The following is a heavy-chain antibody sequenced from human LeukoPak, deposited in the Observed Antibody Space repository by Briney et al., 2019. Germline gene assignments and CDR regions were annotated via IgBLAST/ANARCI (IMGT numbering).Heavy chain of an antibody. CDR3: ARHSYYDSSGYYYFDY. V-gene: IGHV4-59*11. D-gene: IGHD3-22*01. CDR2: IYYSGST. J-gene: IGHJ4*02. Sequence: SETLSLTCTVSGGSISRHYWSWIRQPPGKGPEWIGDIYYSGSTNYNPSLKSRVTISVDTSKNQFSLKLSSVTAADTAVYYCARHSYYDSSGYYYFDYWGQGTLVTVSS. CDR1: GGSISRHY.